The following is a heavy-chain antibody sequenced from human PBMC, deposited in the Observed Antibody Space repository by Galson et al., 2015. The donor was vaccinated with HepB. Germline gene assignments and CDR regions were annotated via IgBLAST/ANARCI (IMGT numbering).Heavy chain of an antibody. D-gene: IGHD2-21*01. CDR3: ARGRYCGGDCCDFDH. CDR2: ITLSSSYI. V-gene: IGHV3-21*01. CDR1: GFTFSCCS. J-gene: IGHJ4*02. Sequence: SLRLSCAASGFTFSCCSMHWVRQAPGKGPEWVSSITLSSSYIYYADSVKGRFTVSRDNAKNSLYLQMNSLRAEDTAVYYCARGRYCGGDCCDFDHWGQGTLVTVSS.